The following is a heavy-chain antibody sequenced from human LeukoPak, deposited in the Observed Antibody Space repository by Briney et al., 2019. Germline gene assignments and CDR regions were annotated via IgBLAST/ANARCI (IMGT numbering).Heavy chain of an antibody. CDR3: AKEPYSGSQLLDY. CDR2: IGGGGRST. D-gene: IGHD1-26*01. J-gene: IGHJ4*02. Sequence: GGSLRLSCTASGFTFSDYAMSWVRQAPGKGLEWVSAIGGGGRSTYYADFVKGRFTISRDNSKNTLYLQMNSLRAEDTAVYYCAKEPYSGSQLLDYWGQGTLVTVSS. CDR1: GFTFSDYA. V-gene: IGHV3-23*01.